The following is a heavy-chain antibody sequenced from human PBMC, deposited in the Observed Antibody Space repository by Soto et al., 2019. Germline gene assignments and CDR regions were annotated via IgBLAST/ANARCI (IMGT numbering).Heavy chain of an antibody. D-gene: IGHD3-10*01. CDR2: ISGSGDFT. CDR3: AKGFYGSGSYYNERAFDS. J-gene: IGHJ4*02. V-gene: IGHV3-23*01. Sequence: GGSLRLSCAASGFTFSNYAISWVRQTPGKGLEWVSVISGSGDFTYYADSVKGRFTISRDNPKNTIYLQMNSLRAEDTAVYYCAKGFYGSGSYYNERAFDSWGQGTLVTVSS. CDR1: GFTFSNYA.